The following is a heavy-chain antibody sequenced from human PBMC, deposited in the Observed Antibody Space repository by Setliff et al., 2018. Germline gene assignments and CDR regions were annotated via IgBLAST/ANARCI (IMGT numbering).Heavy chain of an antibody. CDR2: IKQDGSDT. CDR1: GFTFSRYW. V-gene: IGHV3-7*01. D-gene: IGHD2-2*01. J-gene: IGHJ4*02. CDR3: VRLGCSTTSCYYFDY. Sequence: RLSCAASGFTFSRYWMSWVRQAPGKGLEWVANIKQDGSDTYYMDSVKDRFTISRDNANNSLYLQMNTLRVEDTAVYFCVRLGCSTTSCYYFDYWGQGAQVTVAS.